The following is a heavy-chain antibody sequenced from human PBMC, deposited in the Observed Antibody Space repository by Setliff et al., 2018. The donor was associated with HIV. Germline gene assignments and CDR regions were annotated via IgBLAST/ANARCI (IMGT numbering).Heavy chain of an antibody. V-gene: IGHV3-21*04. CDR3: AKDRRLPISLGLFDY. J-gene: IGHJ4*02. CDR1: GFRFRNYG. CDR2: VSGGSDFI. Sequence: GGSLRLSCAASGFRFRNYGMNWVRQAPGKGPEWVSSVSGGSDFIYYADSVKGRFTIARDDAKNSLYLQMNSLRAEDTAVYYCAKDRRLPISLGLFDYWGQGTLVTVSS. D-gene: IGHD5-18*01.